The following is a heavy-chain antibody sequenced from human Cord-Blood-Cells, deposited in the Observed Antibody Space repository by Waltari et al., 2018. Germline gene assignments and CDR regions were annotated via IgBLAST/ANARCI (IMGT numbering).Heavy chain of an antibody. Sequence: QVQLVQSGAEMKKPGSSVKVSCKASGGTFSSYAISWVRQAPGQGLEWMGGIIPILGTANYAQKVQGRVTITADKSTSTAYMELSSLRSEDTAVYYCASPYCSGGSCYSNFDYWGQGTLVTVSS. CDR3: ASPYCSGGSCYSNFDY. D-gene: IGHD2-15*01. V-gene: IGHV1-69*06. J-gene: IGHJ4*02. CDR2: IIPILGTA. CDR1: GGTFSSYA.